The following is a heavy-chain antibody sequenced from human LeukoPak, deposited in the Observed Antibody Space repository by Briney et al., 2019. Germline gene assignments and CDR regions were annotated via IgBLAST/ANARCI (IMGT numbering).Heavy chain of an antibody. J-gene: IGHJ3*02. Sequence: SETLSLTCTVSGGSISSYYWSWIRQPPGKGLEWIGYIYYSGSTNYNPSLKSRVTISVDTSKNQFSLKLSPVTAADTAVYYCARGMYSSGWSDAFDIWGQGTMVIVSS. CDR1: GGSISSYY. V-gene: IGHV4-59*01. CDR2: IYYSGST. CDR3: ARGMYSSGWSDAFDI. D-gene: IGHD6-19*01.